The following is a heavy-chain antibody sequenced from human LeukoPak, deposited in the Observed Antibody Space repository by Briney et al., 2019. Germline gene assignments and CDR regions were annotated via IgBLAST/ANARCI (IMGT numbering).Heavy chain of an antibody. CDR1: GFTFSSYS. V-gene: IGHV3-21*01. CDR2: ISSSSSYI. Sequence: PGGSLRLSCAASGFTFSSYSMNWVRQAPGKGLEWVSSISSSSSYIYYADSVKGRFTISRDNAKNSLYLQMNSLRAEDTAVYYCARDLGMVGAMPDAFDIWGQGTMVTVSS. J-gene: IGHJ3*02. CDR3: ARDLGMVGAMPDAFDI. D-gene: IGHD1-26*01.